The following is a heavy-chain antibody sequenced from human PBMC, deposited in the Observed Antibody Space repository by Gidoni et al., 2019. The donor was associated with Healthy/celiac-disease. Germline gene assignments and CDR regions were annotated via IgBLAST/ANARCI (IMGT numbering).Heavy chain of an antibody. CDR1: VGTFSTYA. CDR2: IIPIFGTA. J-gene: IGHJ6*02. CDR3: ARKGSLTGNYYYYGMDV. V-gene: IGHV1-69*01. Sequence: QVQLVQSGAEVKTPGSSVRVSCKASVGTFSTYAISWVRQAPGQGLEWMGGIIPIFGTANYAQKFQGRVTITADESTSTAYMELSSLRSEDTAVYYCARKGSLTGNYYYYGMDVWGQGTTVTVSS. D-gene: IGHD7-27*01.